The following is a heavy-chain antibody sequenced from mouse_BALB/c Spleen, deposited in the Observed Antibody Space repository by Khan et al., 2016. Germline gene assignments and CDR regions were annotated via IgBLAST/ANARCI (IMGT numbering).Heavy chain of an antibody. D-gene: IGHD1-1*02. CDR3: ARGGTYSLYWYFDV. J-gene: IGHJ1*01. CDR1: GYTFTSYW. Sequence: DLVKPGASVKLSCKASGYTFTSYWINWIKQRPGQGLEWIGRFAPGSNNSYYNEMFKVKAKLTVDTSSRTAYIQLSSLSSEDSAVYFCARGGTYSLYWYFDVWRAGTTVTVSS. CDR2: FAPGSNNS. V-gene: IGHV1S41*01.